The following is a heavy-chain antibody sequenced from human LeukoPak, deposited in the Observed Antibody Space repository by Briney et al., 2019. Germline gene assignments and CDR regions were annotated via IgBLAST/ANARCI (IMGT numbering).Heavy chain of an antibody. CDR1: GFSFTHAW. CDR2: IKSIGDGRTK. V-gene: IGHV3-15*01. J-gene: IGHJ3*01. D-gene: IGHD3-10*01. Sequence: GGSLRLSCTASGFSFTHAWMSWVRQAPGKGLEWVGRIKSIGDGRTKDYAAPVKGRFTISRDDSKPPVYLQMNSLHTGDTAVYYCTTSVFLLFGGDAFSVWGQGTMVTVSS. CDR3: TTSVFLLFGGDAFSV.